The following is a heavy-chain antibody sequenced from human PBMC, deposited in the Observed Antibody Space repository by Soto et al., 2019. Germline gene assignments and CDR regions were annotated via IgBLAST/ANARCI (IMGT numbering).Heavy chain of an antibody. J-gene: IGHJ6*02. D-gene: IGHD3-3*01. V-gene: IGHV1-69*01. CDR2: IIPIFGTA. CDR1: GGTFSSYA. CDR3: ARGGTYPPRTRFGGMDV. Sequence: QVQLVQSGAEVKKPGSSVKVSCKASGGTFSSYAISWVRQAPGQGLEWMGGIIPIFGTANYAQKFQGRVTITADESTSTAYMELSSLRSEDTAVYYCARGGTYPPRTRFGGMDVWGQGTTVTVSS.